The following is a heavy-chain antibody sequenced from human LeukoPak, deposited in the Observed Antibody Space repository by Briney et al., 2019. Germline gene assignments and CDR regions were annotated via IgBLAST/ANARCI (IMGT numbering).Heavy chain of an antibody. D-gene: IGHD2-2*01. CDR1: GGSISSYY. V-gene: IGHV4-4*07. Sequence: SETLSLTCTVSGGSISSYYWSWIRQPAGKGLEWIGRIYTSGSTNYNPSLKSRVTMSVDTSKNQFSLELSSVTAADTAVYYCAREVYCSSTSCYGDWGIVSHAFDIWGQGTMVTVSS. CDR2: IYTSGST. J-gene: IGHJ3*02. CDR3: AREVYCSSTSCYGDWGIVSHAFDI.